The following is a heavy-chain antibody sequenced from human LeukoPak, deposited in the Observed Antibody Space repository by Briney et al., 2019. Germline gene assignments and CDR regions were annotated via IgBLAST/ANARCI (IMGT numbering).Heavy chain of an antibody. V-gene: IGHV4-31*03. CDR1: GGSISSGGYY. CDR3: ARGGYGGNSGWFDP. D-gene: IGHD4-23*01. CDR2: IYYSGST. Sequence: SQTLSLTCTVSGGSISSGGYYWSWIRQHPGKGLEWIGYIYYSGSTYYNPSLKSRVTISVDTSKNQFSLKLSSVTAADTAVYYCARGGYGGNSGWFDPWGQGTLVTVSS. J-gene: IGHJ5*02.